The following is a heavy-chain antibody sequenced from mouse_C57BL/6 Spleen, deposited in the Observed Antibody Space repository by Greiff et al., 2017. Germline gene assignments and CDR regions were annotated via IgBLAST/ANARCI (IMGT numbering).Heavy chain of an antibody. V-gene: IGHV1-53*01. CDR2: INPSNGGT. Sequence: QVQLQQPGTELVKPGASLKLSCKASGYTFTSYWMHWVKQRPGQGLEWIGNINPSNGGTNYNEKVKSKATLTVDKSSSTAYMQLTSLTSEDSAVYYCAREGAYYSNSWFAYWGQGTLVTVSA. D-gene: IGHD2-5*01. CDR3: AREGAYYSNSWFAY. CDR1: GYTFTSYW. J-gene: IGHJ3*01.